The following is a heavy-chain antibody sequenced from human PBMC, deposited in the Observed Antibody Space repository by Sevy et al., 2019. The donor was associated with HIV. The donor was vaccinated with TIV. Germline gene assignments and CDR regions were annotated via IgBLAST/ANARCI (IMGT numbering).Heavy chain of an antibody. CDR3: AKMGPDRYGDTAAIYYYYYYMDV. CDR1: GFTFSSYG. CDR2: ISYDGSNK. Sequence: GESLKISCAAFGFTFSSYGMHWVRQAPGKGLEWVAVISYDGSNKYYADSVKGRFTISRDNSKNTLDLQMNSLRAEDKAVYYCAKMGPDRYGDTAAIYYYYYYMDVWGKGTTVTVSS. D-gene: IGHD5-18*01. J-gene: IGHJ6*03. V-gene: IGHV3-30*18.